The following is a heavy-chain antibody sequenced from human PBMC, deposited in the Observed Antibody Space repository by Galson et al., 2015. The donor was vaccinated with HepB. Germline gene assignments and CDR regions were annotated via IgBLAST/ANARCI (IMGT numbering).Heavy chain of an antibody. CDR1: GFTFDDYG. V-gene: IGHV3-74*01. J-gene: IGHJ4*02. CDR3: ARDLRVIVQSPELDY. CDR2: INSDGSST. Sequence: SLRLSCAASGFTFDDYGMSWVRQAPGKGLVWVSRINSDGSSTSYADSVKGRFTISRDNAKNTLYLQMNSLRAKDTAVYYCARDLRVIVQSPELDYWGQGTLVTVSS. D-gene: IGHD1-26*01.